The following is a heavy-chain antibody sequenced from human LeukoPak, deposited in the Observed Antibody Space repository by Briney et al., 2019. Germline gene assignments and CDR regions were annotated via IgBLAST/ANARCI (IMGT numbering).Heavy chain of an antibody. CDR2: ISSSSSYI. J-gene: IGHJ3*02. CDR3: ARDEGIVVVPAASRAFDI. D-gene: IGHD2-2*01. Sequence: GGSLRLSCAASVFTFSIYSMNWVRQAPGKGLEWFSSISSSSSYIYYADSVKGRFTISRDSAKNSLYLQMNSLRAEDTAVYYCARDEGIVVVPAASRAFDIWGQGTMVTVSS. CDR1: VFTFSIYS. V-gene: IGHV3-21*01.